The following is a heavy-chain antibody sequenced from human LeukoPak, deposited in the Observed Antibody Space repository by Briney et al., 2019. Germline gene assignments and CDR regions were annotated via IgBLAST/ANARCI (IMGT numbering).Heavy chain of an antibody. CDR1: GFTFSSYA. CDR3: ARSIDFDY. V-gene: IGHV3-30*01. J-gene: IGHJ4*02. D-gene: IGHD2-15*01. CDR2: ISYDGSNK. Sequence: PGGSLRLSCAASGFTFSSYAMHWVRQAPGKGLEWVAVISYDGSNKYYADSVKGRFTISRDNSKNTLYLQMNSLRAEDTAVYYYARSIDFDYWGQGTLVTVSS.